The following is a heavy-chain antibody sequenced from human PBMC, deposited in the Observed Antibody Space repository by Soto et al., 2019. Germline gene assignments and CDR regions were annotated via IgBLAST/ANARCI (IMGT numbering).Heavy chain of an antibody. CDR3: ARGMGNYSYGMDL. CDR1: GFTFSGYG. Sequence: QVQLVESGGGVVQPGRSLRLSCAASGFTFSGYGMHWVRQAPGKGLEWVAVIWYDGSNKYYADSVKGRFTISRDNSKNTLYRQMNSLRAEDTAVYYCARGMGNYSYGMDLWGQGTTVTVSS. V-gene: IGHV3-33*01. J-gene: IGHJ6*02. CDR2: IWYDGSNK.